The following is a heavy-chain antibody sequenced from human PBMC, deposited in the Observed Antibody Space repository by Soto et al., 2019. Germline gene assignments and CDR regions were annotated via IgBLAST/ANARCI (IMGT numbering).Heavy chain of an antibody. Sequence: PSETLSLTCTVSGGSISSYYWSWIRHPPGKGLEWIGYIYYSGSTNYNPSLKSRVTISVDTSKNQFSLKLSSVTAADTAVYYCARRITIFGVVTYNWFDPWGQGTLVTVSS. CDR2: IYYSGST. V-gene: IGHV4-59*01. CDR1: GGSISSYY. J-gene: IGHJ5*02. CDR3: ARRITIFGVVTYNWFDP. D-gene: IGHD3-3*01.